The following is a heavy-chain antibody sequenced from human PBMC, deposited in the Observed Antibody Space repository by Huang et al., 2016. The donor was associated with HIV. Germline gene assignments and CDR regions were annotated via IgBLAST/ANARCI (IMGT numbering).Heavy chain of an antibody. D-gene: IGHD2-21*01. CDR2: FAPEQGET. V-gene: IGHV1-24*01. CDR3: AAGYDTYYDI. Sequence: QVQLVQSGAEVKKPGASVKVSCKVSGYTLTELSIHWVRQAPGKGLEWRGGFAPEQGETIYAQNFQGRGTMTEDTSTDTAYMELHSLRPEDTAVYYCAAGYDTYYDIWGQGTMVIASS. CDR1: GYTLTELS. J-gene: IGHJ3*02.